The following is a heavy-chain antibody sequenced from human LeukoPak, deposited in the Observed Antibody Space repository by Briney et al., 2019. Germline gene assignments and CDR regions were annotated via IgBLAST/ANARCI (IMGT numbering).Heavy chain of an antibody. Sequence: GGSLRLSCAASGFTFSSYSMNWVRQAPGKGLEWVAYISSSSGTIYYTDSVKGRFTISRDNAKNSVFLQMSSLSGGDTAIYYCARDQGFRYFDPWGQGTLVTVSS. V-gene: IGHV3-48*01. CDR2: ISSSSGTI. D-gene: IGHD3-16*02. CDR3: ARDQGFRYFDP. CDR1: GFTFSSYS. J-gene: IGHJ5*02.